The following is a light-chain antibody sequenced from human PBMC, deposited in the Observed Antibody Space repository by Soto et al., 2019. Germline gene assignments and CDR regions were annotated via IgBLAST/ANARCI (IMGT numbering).Light chain of an antibody. CDR3: QQSYSTPLFT. CDR2: AAS. CDR1: QSISSY. J-gene: IGKJ3*01. V-gene: IGKV1-39*01. Sequence: DIQMTQSPSSLSASVGDRVTITCRASQSISSYLNWYQQKPGKAPKLLIYAASSLQSAVPSRFSDSGSGTDFTLTISSLQPEDFATYYCQQSYSTPLFTFGPGTKVDIK.